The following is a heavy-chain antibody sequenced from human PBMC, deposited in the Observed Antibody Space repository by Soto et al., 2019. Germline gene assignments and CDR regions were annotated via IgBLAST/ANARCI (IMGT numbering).Heavy chain of an antibody. CDR1: GGSISSSSYF. D-gene: IGHD2-21*02. J-gene: IGHJ5*02. V-gene: IGHV4-39*01. Sequence: SETLSLTCSVSGGSISSSSYFWGWIRQPPGKGLEWIGSIYYSGSTYYNTSLKNRVTVSVDTSKNQFSLKLSSVTAADTAVYYCARHPSDFWFDPWGQGTLVTAPQ. CDR2: IYYSGST. CDR3: ARHPSDFWFDP.